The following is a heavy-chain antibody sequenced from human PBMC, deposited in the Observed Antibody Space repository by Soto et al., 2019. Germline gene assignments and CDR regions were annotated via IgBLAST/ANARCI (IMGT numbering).Heavy chain of an antibody. CDR3: ASDAAAGNYYYGMDV. CDR2: ISSSGSTI. J-gene: IGHJ6*02. Sequence: ESGGGLVKPGGSLRLSCAASGFTFSDYYMSWIRQALGKGLEWVSYISSSGSTIYYADSVKGRFTISRDNAKNSLYLQMNSLRAEDTAVYYCASDAAAGNYYYGMDVWGQGTTVTVSS. CDR1: GFTFSDYY. D-gene: IGHD6-13*01. V-gene: IGHV3-11*01.